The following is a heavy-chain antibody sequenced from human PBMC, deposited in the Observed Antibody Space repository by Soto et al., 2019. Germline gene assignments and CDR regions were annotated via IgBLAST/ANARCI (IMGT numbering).Heavy chain of an antibody. Sequence: SGFTFSSYAMNWVRQAPGKVLEWVSVISGSGGSTYYADSVKGRFTISRDNSKNKLYLQMNSLRAEDTAVYYCASRTSGWYFEYWGQGTLVTV. CDR3: ASRTSGWYFEY. V-gene: IGHV3-23*01. CDR2: ISGSGGST. D-gene: IGHD6-19*01. CDR1: GFTFSSYA. J-gene: IGHJ4*02.